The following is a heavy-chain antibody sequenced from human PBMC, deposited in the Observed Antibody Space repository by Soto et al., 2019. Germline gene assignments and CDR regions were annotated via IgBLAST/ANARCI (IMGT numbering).Heavy chain of an antibody. Sequence: TMSLTWTVSGGSISSYYRSWMRQPPGKGLEWIGYTYYSGSTNYNPSLKSRVTISVDTSKNQFSLKLSSVTAADTAVYYCARVLSDGYDFWSGYYTGGYYYYMDVWGKGTTVTVSS. CDR3: ARVLSDGYDFWSGYYTGGYYYYMDV. V-gene: IGHV4-59*01. D-gene: IGHD3-3*01. J-gene: IGHJ6*03. CDR2: TYYSGST. CDR1: GGSISSYY.